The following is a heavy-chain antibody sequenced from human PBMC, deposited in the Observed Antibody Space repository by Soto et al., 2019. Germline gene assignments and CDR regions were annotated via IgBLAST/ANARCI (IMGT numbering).Heavy chain of an antibody. CDR2: ISYDGSNK. J-gene: IGHJ2*01. V-gene: IGHV3-30-3*01. D-gene: IGHD1-26*01. Sequence: GGSLRLSCAASGFTFSSYAMHWVRQAPGKGLEWVAVISYDGSNKYYADSVKGRFTISRDNSKNTLYLQMNSLRAEDTAVYYCARVPKREGYFDLWGRGTLVTVSS. CDR1: GFTFSSYA. CDR3: ARVPKREGYFDL.